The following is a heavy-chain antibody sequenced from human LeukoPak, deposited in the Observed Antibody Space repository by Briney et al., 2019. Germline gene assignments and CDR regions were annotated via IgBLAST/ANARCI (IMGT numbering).Heavy chain of an antibody. CDR3: ATARAGAAFRWFDP. D-gene: IGHD6-19*01. CDR1: GGSFSGYY. V-gene: IGHV4-34*01. CDR2: INHSGST. Sequence: SETLSLTCAVYGGSFSGYYWSWIRQRRGKGLEWIGEINHSGSTNYNPSLKSRVTISVDTSKNQFSLKLSSVTAADTAVYYCATARAGAAFRWFDPWGQGTLVTVSS. J-gene: IGHJ5*02.